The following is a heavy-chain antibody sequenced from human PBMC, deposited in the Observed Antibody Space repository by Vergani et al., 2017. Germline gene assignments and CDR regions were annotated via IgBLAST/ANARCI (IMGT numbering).Heavy chain of an antibody. D-gene: IGHD2-15*01. CDR2: IYTSGSN. CDR3: ARGWSTPALERNGAFDI. CDR1: GGSISSGSYY. Sequence: QVQLQESGPGLVKPSQTLSLTCTVSGGSISSGSYYWSWIRQPAGKGLEWIGRIYTSGSNNYNPSLKSRVTISVDTSKNQFSLKLSPVTAADTAVYYCARGWSTPALERNGAFDIWGQGTMVTVSS. J-gene: IGHJ3*02. V-gene: IGHV4-61*02.